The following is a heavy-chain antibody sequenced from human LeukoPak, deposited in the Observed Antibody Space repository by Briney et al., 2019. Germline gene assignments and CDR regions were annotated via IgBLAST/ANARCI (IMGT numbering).Heavy chain of an antibody. Sequence: SETLSLTCTVSGGSISRYYWSWIRQPPGKGLEGLGYIYYSGSTNYNPSLKSRVTISVDTSKHQFPLKLSSVTAADTAVYYCARGVIVGATTIYYYYYMDVWGKGTTVTVSS. CDR1: GGSISRYY. V-gene: IGHV4-59*01. J-gene: IGHJ6*03. CDR2: IYYSGST. CDR3: ARGVIVGATTIYYYYYMDV. D-gene: IGHD1-26*01.